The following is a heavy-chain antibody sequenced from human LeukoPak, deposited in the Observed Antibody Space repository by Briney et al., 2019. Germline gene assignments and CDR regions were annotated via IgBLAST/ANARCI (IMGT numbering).Heavy chain of an antibody. CDR1: GFTFSSST. Sequence: GGSLRLSCAASGFTFSSSTMNWVRQAPGKGLEWVSSISGGSIYIYYADSVKGRFTISRDNSKNSLYLQMNSLRAEDTALYYCAKDMAAYYYASGNIDYWGQGTLVTVSS. V-gene: IGHV3-21*04. D-gene: IGHD3-10*01. CDR3: AKDMAAYYYASGNIDY. J-gene: IGHJ4*02. CDR2: ISGGSIYI.